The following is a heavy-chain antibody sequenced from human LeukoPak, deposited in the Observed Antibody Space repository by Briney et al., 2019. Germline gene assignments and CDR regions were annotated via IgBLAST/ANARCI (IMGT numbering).Heavy chain of an antibody. Sequence: SETLSLTCSVSGGSISSYYWNWIRQPAGAGLEWIGRIYRSGSTNYSPSLKSRISMSIDTSKSQFSLKLSSVTAADTAVYYCARSNDNGDYYFDSWGQGTLVTVSS. V-gene: IGHV4-4*07. J-gene: IGHJ4*02. CDR2: IYRSGST. CDR1: GGSISSYY. D-gene: IGHD4-17*01. CDR3: ARSNDNGDYYFDS.